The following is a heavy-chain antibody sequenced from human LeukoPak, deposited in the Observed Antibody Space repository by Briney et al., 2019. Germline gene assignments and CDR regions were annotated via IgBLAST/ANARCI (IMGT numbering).Heavy chain of an antibody. CDR2: ISGSGGST. D-gene: IGHD5-18*01. J-gene: IGHJ4*02. Sequence: GGSLRLFCAASGFTFSSYAMSWVRQAPGKGLEWVSAISGSGGSTYYADSVKGRITISRDNAKNSLYLQMNSLRAEDTAVYYCARDELGYSLGIFDYWGQGTLVTVSS. CDR3: ARDELGYSLGIFDY. CDR1: GFTFSSYA. V-gene: IGHV3-23*01.